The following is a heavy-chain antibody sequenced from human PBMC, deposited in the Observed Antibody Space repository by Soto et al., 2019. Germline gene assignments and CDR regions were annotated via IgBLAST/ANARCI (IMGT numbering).Heavy chain of an antibody. V-gene: IGHV4-59*01. J-gene: IGHJ4*02. Sequence: SETLSLTCTVAGGSISSYYWSWIRQPPGKGLEWIGYIYYSGSTDYDPSLKSRVTISVDTSKNQFSLKLSSVTAADTAVYYCARRWGTYFDFWGQGTLVTVSS. CDR3: ARRWGTYFDF. CDR1: GGSISSYY. D-gene: IGHD7-27*01. CDR2: IYYSGST.